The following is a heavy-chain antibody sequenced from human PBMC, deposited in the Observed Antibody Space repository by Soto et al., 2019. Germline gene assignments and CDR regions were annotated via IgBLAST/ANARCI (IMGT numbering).Heavy chain of an antibody. D-gene: IGHD6-13*01. J-gene: IGHJ3*02. CDR2: ISGSGGST. Sequence: VGSLRLSCAASGFTFSSYAMSWVRQAPGKGLEWVSAISGSGGSTYYADSVKGRFTISRDNSKNTLYLQMNSLRAEDTAVYYCAKDLSSWPYAFDIWGQGTMVTVSS. CDR1: GFTFSSYA. V-gene: IGHV3-23*01. CDR3: AKDLSSWPYAFDI.